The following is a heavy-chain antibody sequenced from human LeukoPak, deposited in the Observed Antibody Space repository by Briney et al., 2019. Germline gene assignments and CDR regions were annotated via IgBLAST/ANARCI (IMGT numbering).Heavy chain of an antibody. CDR1: GYSISSGYY. CDR3: ARTNFGAYGSGRYYMDV. D-gene: IGHD3-10*01. J-gene: IGHJ6*03. CDR2: IYHSGST. V-gene: IGHV4-38-2*02. Sequence: SETLSLTCTVSGYSISSGYYWGWIRPPPGRGLEWIGSIYHSGSTYYNPSLKSRVTISVDTSKNQFSLKLSSVTAADTAVYYCARTNFGAYGSGRYYMDVWGKGTTVTISS.